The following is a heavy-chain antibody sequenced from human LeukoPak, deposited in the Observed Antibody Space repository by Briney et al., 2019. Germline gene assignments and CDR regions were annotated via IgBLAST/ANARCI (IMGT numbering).Heavy chain of an antibody. D-gene: IGHD6-19*01. Sequence: GGSLRLSCAASGFTFSSYAMHWVRQAPGKGLEWVAVISYDGSNKYYADSVKGRFTISRDNSNNTLYLQMNNLRAEDTAVYYCARDSSGTTDYWGQGTLVTVSS. CDR2: ISYDGSNK. CDR3: ARDSSGTTDY. J-gene: IGHJ4*02. CDR1: GFTFSSYA. V-gene: IGHV3-30-3*01.